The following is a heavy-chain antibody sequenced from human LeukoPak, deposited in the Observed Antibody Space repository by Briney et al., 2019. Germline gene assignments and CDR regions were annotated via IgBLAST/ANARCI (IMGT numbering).Heavy chain of an antibody. D-gene: IGHD2-2*01. CDR3: ARSDCSSTSCYVRDLDY. J-gene: IGHJ4*02. CDR1: GFTFSSYA. CDR2: ISYDGSNK. V-gene: IGHV3-30*04. Sequence: GGSLRLSCAASGFTFSSYAMHWVRQAPGKGLEWVAVISYDGSNKYYADSVKGRFTIPRDNSKNTLYLQMNSLRAEDTAVYYCARSDCSSTSCYVRDLDYWGQGTLVTVSS.